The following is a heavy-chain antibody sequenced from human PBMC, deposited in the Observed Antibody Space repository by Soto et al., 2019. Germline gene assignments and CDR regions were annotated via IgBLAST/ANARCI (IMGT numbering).Heavy chain of an antibody. CDR1: GGSFSGYY. CDR2: VNHSGSN. V-gene: IGHV4-34*01. Sequence: SETLSLTCAVYGGSFSGYYWSWIRQPPGTGLGWMGDVNHSGSNNYNPSLKSRVTISVDTTKNQFSLKLSSVTAADTAVYYCAGTSPEGFGEPPDAFDIWGQGTMVTVSS. D-gene: IGHD3-10*01. CDR3: AGTSPEGFGEPPDAFDI. J-gene: IGHJ3*02.